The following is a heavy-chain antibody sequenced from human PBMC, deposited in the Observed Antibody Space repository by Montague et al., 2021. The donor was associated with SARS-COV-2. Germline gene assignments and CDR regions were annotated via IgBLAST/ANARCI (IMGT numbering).Heavy chain of an antibody. CDR3: ASLSYYDSSGYYSGGTPDEYFQH. V-gene: IGHV3-48*03. CDR1: GFTFSSYE. J-gene: IGHJ1*01. Sequence: SLRLSCAASGFTFSSYEMNWVRQAPGKGLEWVSYISSSGSTIYYADSVKGRFTISRDNAKNSLYLQMNSLRAEDTAVYYCASLSYYDSSGYYSGGTPDEYFQHWGQGTLVTVSS. D-gene: IGHD3-22*01. CDR2: ISSSGSTI.